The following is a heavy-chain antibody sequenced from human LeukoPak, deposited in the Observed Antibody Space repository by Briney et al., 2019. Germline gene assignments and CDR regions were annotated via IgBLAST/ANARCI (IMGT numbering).Heavy chain of an antibody. V-gene: IGHV3-15*01. Sequence: GGSLRLSCAASGFTFSNAWMSWVRQAPGKGPEWVGRIKSKTDGGTTDYAAPVKGRFTISRDDSKNTLYLQMNSLKTEDTAVYYCTSPYYYDRFDYWGQGTLVTVSS. J-gene: IGHJ4*02. CDR3: TSPYYYDRFDY. CDR2: IKSKTDGGTT. D-gene: IGHD3-22*01. CDR1: GFTFSNAW.